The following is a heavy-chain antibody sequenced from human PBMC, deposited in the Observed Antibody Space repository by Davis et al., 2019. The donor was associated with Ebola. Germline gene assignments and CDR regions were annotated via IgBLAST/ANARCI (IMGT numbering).Heavy chain of an antibody. V-gene: IGHV3-33*08. CDR2: IWYDGSNK. Sequence: GESLKISCAASGFTFSSYWMSWVRQAPGKGLEWVAVIWYDGSNKYYADSVKGRFTISRDNSKNTLYLQMSSLRAEDTAVYYCAREIYSSSWRDFDYWGQGTLVTVSS. CDR1: GFTFSSYW. D-gene: IGHD6-13*01. J-gene: IGHJ4*02. CDR3: AREIYSSSWRDFDY.